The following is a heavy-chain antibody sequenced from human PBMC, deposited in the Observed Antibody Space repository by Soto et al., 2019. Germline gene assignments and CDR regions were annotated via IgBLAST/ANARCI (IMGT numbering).Heavy chain of an antibody. CDR3: VRRVSGNYDH. D-gene: IGHD1-7*01. J-gene: IGHJ5*02. CDR1: GFTFSSYD. CDR2: ISSNGGTT. Sequence: EVQLAESGGGMVQPGGSLRLSCVASGFTFSSYDMHWVRQAPGKGLEYVSSISSNGGTTYYGNSVKGRFTISRDNSKNTLYLQMGSLRAEDMAVYYCVRRVSGNYDHWGQATLVTVSS. V-gene: IGHV3-64*01.